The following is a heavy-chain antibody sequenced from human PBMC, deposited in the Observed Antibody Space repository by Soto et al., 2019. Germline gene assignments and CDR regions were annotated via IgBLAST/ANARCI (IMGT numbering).Heavy chain of an antibody. J-gene: IGHJ4*02. CDR3: ARDLGRWLKLGSFAY. D-gene: IGHD5-12*01. Sequence: ASVKVSCKASGYTFTSYAMHWVRQAPGQRLEWMGWINTGNANTRYSQQFQGRVTIARDSSASTVYMELSSLRSEDTALYYCARDLGRWLKLGSFAYWGQGTLVTVSS. V-gene: IGHV1-3*04. CDR1: GYTFTSYA. CDR2: INTGNANT.